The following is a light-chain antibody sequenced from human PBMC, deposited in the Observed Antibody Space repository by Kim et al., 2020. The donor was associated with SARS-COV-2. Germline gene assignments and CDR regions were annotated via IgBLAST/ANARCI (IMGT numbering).Light chain of an antibody. CDR2: AAS. Sequence: ASVGDRVTITCRASQDIATSLAWYQQKPGKVPQDLIYAASTLQSGVPSRFSGSGSGTEFTLTLGSLQTEDVATYYCQKYNSAPWTFGPGTKGDIK. V-gene: IGKV1-27*01. CDR3: QKYNSAPWT. J-gene: IGKJ1*01. CDR1: QDIATS.